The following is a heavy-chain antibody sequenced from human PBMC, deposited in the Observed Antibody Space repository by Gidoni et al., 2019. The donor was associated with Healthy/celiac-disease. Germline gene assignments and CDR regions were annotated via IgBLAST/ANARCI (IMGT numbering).Heavy chain of an antibody. V-gene: IGHV3-30-3*01. J-gene: IGHJ4*02. D-gene: IGHD4-17*01. CDR2: ISYDGSNK. Sequence: QVQLVESGGGVVQPGRSLRLSCAASGVTFSSYAMHWVRQAPGKGLEWVAVISYDGSNKYYADSVKGRFTISRDNSKNTLYLQMNSLRAEDTAVYYCARDGDGDYYFDYWGQGTLVTVSS. CDR1: GVTFSSYA. CDR3: ARDGDGDYYFDY.